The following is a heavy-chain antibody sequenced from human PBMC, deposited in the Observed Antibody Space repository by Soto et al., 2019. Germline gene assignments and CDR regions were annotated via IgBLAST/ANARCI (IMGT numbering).Heavy chain of an antibody. D-gene: IGHD3-10*01. CDR2: IIPNFDTP. CDR1: GGSFNNYA. V-gene: IGHV1-69*01. CDR3: AVAMVREILIFESSGMHV. J-gene: IGHJ6*02. Sequence: QVHLVQSGAEVKKPGSSVTVSCKTSGGSFNNYAVSWVRQAPGQGMEWMGGIIPNFDTPNYAQKVQDRVTITADASTSPVYMVLRSLRSNDTAVYYCAVAMVREILIFESSGMHVWGQGTTVIVSS.